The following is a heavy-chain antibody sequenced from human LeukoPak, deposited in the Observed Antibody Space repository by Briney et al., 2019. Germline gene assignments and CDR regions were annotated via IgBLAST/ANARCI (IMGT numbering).Heavy chain of an antibody. CDR1: GYTFSSYG. D-gene: IGHD2-21*02. CDR2: ITAYNGNT. V-gene: IGHV1-18*01. CDR3: ARGAYCGGDCYPEVDY. Sequence: ASVKVSCKPSGYTFSSYGVTWVRQAPGQGLEWMGWITAYNGNTKYAQKLQGRVTMTTVTSTSTAYMELRSLRSEDTAVYYCARGAYCGGDCYPEVDYWGQGTLVTVSS. J-gene: IGHJ4*02.